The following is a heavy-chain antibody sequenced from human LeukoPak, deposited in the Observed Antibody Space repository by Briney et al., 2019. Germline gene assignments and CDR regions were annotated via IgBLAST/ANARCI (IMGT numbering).Heavy chain of an antibody. D-gene: IGHD6-19*01. CDR1: GGSISSYY. CDR3: AREPHSSGWYRDAFDI. J-gene: IGHJ3*02. Sequence: SETLSLTCTVSGGSISSYYWSWIRQPAGKGLEWIARIYTSGSTNYNPSLKSRVTMSVDTSKNQFSLKLSSVTAADTAVYYCAREPHSSGWYRDAFDIWGQGTMVTVSS. CDR2: IYTSGST. V-gene: IGHV4-4*07.